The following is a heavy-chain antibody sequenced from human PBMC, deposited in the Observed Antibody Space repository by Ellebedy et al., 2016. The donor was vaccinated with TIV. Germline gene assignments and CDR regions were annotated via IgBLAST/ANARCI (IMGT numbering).Heavy chain of an antibody. CDR3: VTSAVGHSHGYYFDY. Sequence: PGGSLRLSCTVSGFTFSSYAIHWVRLAPGKGLEWLTLISYDGSERYNAGFVKGRFTISRDNSKNTVYLQMNGLTAEDTAVYYCVTSAVGHSHGYYFDYWGQGTLVTVSA. CDR2: ISYDGSER. J-gene: IGHJ4*02. D-gene: IGHD3-22*01. V-gene: IGHV3-30-3*01. CDR1: GFTFSSYA.